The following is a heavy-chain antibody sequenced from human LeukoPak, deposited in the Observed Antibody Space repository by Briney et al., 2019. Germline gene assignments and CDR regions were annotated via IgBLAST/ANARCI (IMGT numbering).Heavy chain of an antibody. CDR2: IYYSVST. J-gene: IGHJ3*02. CDR3: ARGIAAAPHAFDI. D-gene: IGHD6-13*01. V-gene: IGHV4-39*07. CDR1: GGSISSSSYY. Sequence: SETLSLTCTVSGGSISSSSYYWGWIRQPPGKGLEWIGSIYYSVSTYDNPSLKSRVTISVDTSKNQFSLKLSSVTAADTAVYYCARGIAAAPHAFDIWGQGTMVTVSS.